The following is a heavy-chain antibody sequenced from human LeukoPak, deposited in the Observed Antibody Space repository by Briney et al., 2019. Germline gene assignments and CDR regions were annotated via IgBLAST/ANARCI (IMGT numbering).Heavy chain of an antibody. V-gene: IGHV3-23*01. CDR1: GLTVSSYG. CDR3: AKYTSGTSYRGLDQ. D-gene: IGHD3-10*01. CDR2: IIGSAVNT. Sequence: GGSLRLSCGASGLTVSSYGMSWVRQAPGKGLEWVSTIIGSAVNTYYADSVKGRFTISRDDSKNAVYLQMNSLRAEDTAVYSCAKYTSGTSYRGLDQWGQGTLVTVSS. J-gene: IGHJ4*02.